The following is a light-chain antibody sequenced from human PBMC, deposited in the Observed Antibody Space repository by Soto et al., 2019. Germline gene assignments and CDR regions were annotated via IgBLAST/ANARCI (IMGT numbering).Light chain of an antibody. CDR1: QSISSW. CDR2: AAS. CDR3: QQADSLPIT. J-gene: IGKJ5*01. V-gene: IGKV1-12*01. Sequence: DIQMTHSPSSLSASVEGRVTITCRASQSISSWLAWYQQKPGKAPKLLIFAASTLQSGVPSRFSGSGSRTDFTLTISDLQPEDVATYYCQQADSLPITFGQGTRLEI.